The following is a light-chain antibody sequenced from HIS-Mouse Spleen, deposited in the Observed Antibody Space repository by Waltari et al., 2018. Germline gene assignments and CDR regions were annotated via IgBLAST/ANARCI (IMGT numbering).Light chain of an antibody. CDR2: GRS. CDR1: QSVSSSY. J-gene: IGKJ3*01. CDR3: QQYGSSFT. Sequence: EIVLTQSPGTLSLSPGERATLSCRASQSVSSSYLAWYQQKPGHAPRLLIYGRSSRATCIPDRFSVSGSGTDFTLTISRLEPEDYAVYYCQQYGSSFTFGPGTKVDIK. V-gene: IGKV3-20*01.